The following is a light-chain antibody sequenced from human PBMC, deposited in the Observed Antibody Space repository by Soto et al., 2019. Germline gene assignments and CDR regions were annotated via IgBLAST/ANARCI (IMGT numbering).Light chain of an antibody. Sequence: QSALTQPASVSGSPGQSITISCTGTSSDVGGYNYVSWYHQHPGKAPKLMIYDVSNRPSGVSNRFSGSKSGNTASLTISVLQAEDEVDYYCSSYTSSSTVVFGGGTKLTVL. V-gene: IGLV2-14*01. J-gene: IGLJ2*01. CDR1: SSDVGGYNY. CDR2: DVS. CDR3: SSYTSSSTVV.